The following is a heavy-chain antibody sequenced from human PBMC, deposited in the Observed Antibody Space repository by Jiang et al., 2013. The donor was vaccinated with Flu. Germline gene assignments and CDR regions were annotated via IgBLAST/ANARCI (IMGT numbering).Heavy chain of an antibody. CDR3: ARVLPYSYGHIGGDYYMDV. Sequence: VQLVESGAEVKKPGASVKVSCKASGYTFTGYYMHWVRQAPGQGLEWMGWINPNSGGTNYAQKFQGRVTMTRDTSISTAYMELSRLRSDDTAVYYCARVLPYSYGHIGGDYYMDVWGKGTTVTVSS. CDR2: INPNSGGT. J-gene: IGHJ6*03. D-gene: IGHD5-18*01. CDR1: GYTFTGYY. V-gene: IGHV1-2*02.